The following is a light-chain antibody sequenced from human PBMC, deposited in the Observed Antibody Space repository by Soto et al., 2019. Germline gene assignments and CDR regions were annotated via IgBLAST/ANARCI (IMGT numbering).Light chain of an antibody. J-gene: IGKJ1*01. V-gene: IGKV3-20*01. CDR2: GAS. Sequence: EIVLTQSPGTLSLSPRERATLSCRASKSVSNNYLAWYQQKPGQAPRLLIYGASNRATGIPDRFSGSGSGTDFTLTISRLEPEDFAVYYCQQYGSSGTFGQGTKVDIK. CDR3: QQYGSSGT. CDR1: KSVSNNY.